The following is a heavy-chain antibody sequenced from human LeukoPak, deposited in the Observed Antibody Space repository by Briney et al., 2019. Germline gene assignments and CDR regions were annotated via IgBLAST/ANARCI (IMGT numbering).Heavy chain of an antibody. CDR1: GYTFTSYD. CDR2: ISAYNGNT. J-gene: IGHJ6*03. V-gene: IGHV1-18*01. CDR3: ARIPYCTNGVCYNYYYYYMDV. D-gene: IGHD2-8*01. Sequence: ASVKVSCKASGYTFTSYDISWVRQAPGQGLEWMGWISAYNGNTNYAQKLQGRVTMTTDTSTSTAYMELRSLRSDDTAVYYCARIPYCTNGVCYNYYYYYMDVWGKGTTVTVSS.